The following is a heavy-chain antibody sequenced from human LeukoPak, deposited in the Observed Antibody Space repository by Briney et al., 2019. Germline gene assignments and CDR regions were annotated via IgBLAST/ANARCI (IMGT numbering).Heavy chain of an antibody. D-gene: IGHD2-2*01. CDR2: IIHSGNT. CDR3: TGYDIPYTFEF. Sequence: SGTLSLTCAVSGDSISRGTWWAWVRQSPGKGLQWIGDIIHSGNTNYNPSLRSRLTISLDKSRNQFSLKLNSVTAADTAVYYCTGYDIPYTFEFWGQGTLVTVSS. J-gene: IGHJ4*02. V-gene: IGHV4-4*02. CDR1: GDSISRGTW.